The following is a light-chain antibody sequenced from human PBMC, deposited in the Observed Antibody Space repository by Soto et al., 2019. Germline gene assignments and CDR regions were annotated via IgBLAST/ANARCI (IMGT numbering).Light chain of an antibody. CDR3: LQHNSYPRT. J-gene: IGKJ1*01. CDR1: QGIGND. CDR2: LTY. Sequence: DIQMTQSPSSLSASVGDRVTITCRASQGIGNDLGWYQQKPGKAPKRLIYLTYSLQTGVPSRFSGSGSGTEFSITSSSLQPEDSATYFCLQHNSYPRTFGQGTKVEIK. V-gene: IGKV1-17*01.